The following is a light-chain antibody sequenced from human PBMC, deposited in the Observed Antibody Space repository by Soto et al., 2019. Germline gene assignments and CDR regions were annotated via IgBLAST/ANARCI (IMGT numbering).Light chain of an antibody. V-gene: IGKV2-28*01. CDR3: QHYNSYSEA. J-gene: IGKJ1*01. CDR1: QSLLHSNGYNY. Sequence: DIVMTQSPLSLPVTPGEPSSMACSTSQSLLHSNGYNYLDWYLQKPGKAPKLLIYKASSLESGVPSRFSGSGSGTEFTLTISSLQPDDFATYYCQHYNSYSEAFGQGTKVDI. CDR2: KAS.